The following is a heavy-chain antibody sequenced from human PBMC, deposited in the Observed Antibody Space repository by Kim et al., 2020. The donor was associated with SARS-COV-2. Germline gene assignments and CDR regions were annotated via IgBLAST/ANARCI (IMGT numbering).Heavy chain of an antibody. V-gene: IGHV1-3*01. CDR3: ATQSSWYDYYYGMDV. J-gene: IGHJ6*02. D-gene: IGHD6-13*01. Sequence: QKFQGRVTITRDTSASTAYMELSSLRSEDTAVYYCATQSSWYDYYYGMDVWGQGTTVTVSS.